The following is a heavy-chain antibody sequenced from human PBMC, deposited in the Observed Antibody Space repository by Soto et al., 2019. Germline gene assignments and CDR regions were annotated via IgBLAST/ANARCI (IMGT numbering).Heavy chain of an antibody. Sequence: QVQLQESGPGLVTPSETLSLTCTVSGASITTYSWNWIRQSPGKGLEWIGNVFYSVSSDSDPSLKSRVTVSVDTSKKQVTLRLRSVPAADTAVYYSARRGRQYPDVLSRPKVVGAFDSWGQGTPVTVSS. J-gene: IGHJ3*02. D-gene: IGHD3-16*01. V-gene: IGHV4-59*01. CDR3: ARRGRQYPDVLSRPKVVGAFDS. CDR1: GASITTYS. CDR2: VFYSVSS.